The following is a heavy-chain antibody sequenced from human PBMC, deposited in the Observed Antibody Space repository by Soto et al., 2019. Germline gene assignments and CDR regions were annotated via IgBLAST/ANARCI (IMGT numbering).Heavy chain of an antibody. Sequence: GGSLRLSCAASGFTFSSYAMSWVRQAPGKGLEWVSAISGSGGSTYYADSVKGRFTISRDNSKNTLYLQMNSLRAEDTAVYYCAKDQVMGLQLWYYFDYWGQGTLVTVSS. CDR1: GFTFSSYA. J-gene: IGHJ4*02. V-gene: IGHV3-23*01. CDR2: ISGSGGST. D-gene: IGHD5-18*01. CDR3: AKDQVMGLQLWYYFDY.